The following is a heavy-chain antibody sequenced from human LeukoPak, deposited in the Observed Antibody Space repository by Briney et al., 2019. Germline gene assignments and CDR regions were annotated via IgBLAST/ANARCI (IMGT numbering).Heavy chain of an antibody. D-gene: IGHD3/OR15-3a*01. CDR1: GFTFSSHW. V-gene: IGHV3-7*01. CDR3: VRDLVWDTGRVDY. Sequence: GGSLRLSCAASGFTFSSHWMSWVRQAPRKGLEWLANIKEDGSEKYYVDSVKGRFTISRDNAKNSLFLQMNRLRDEDTATYYCVRDLVWDTGRVDYWGQGTLVTVSS. J-gene: IGHJ4*02. CDR2: IKEDGSEK.